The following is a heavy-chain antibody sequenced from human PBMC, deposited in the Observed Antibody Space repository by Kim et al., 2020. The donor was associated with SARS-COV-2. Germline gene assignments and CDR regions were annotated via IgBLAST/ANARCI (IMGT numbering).Heavy chain of an antibody. J-gene: IGHJ4*02. D-gene: IGHD6-19*01. Sequence: GGSLRLSCAASGFTFSSYAMSWVRQAPGKGLEWVSAISGSGGSTYYADSVKGRFTISRDNSKNTLYLQMNSLRAEDTAVYYCAKDLKYGSSGWYYFDYWGQGTLVTVSS. CDR1: GFTFSSYA. V-gene: IGHV3-23*01. CDR3: AKDLKYGSSGWYYFDY. CDR2: ISGSGGST.